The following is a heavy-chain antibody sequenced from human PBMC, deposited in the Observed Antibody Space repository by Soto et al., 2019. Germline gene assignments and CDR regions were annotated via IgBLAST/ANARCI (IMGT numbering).Heavy chain of an antibody. Sequence: SVKVSCKAPGETFRRDVISWVRQAPGQGLEWLGGITPMSGTTDYAQKFQGRVTISADKSTGTAYFELSSLTFDDTGVYYCARGVSMAGRPGFFHHWGQGSLVTVSS. CDR2: ITPMSGTT. CDR3: ARGVSMAGRPGFFHH. CDR1: GETFRRDV. V-gene: IGHV1-69*06. D-gene: IGHD6-6*01. J-gene: IGHJ1*01.